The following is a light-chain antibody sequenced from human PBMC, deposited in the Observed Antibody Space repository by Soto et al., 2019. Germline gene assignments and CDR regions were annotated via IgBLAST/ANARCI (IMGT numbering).Light chain of an antibody. CDR2: EVS. CDR3: NSYTSGSTYV. Sequence: QSALTQPASVSGSPGQSISISCTGTSSDVGGYNYVSWYQQHPGKAPDVLIYEVSNRPSGVSDRFSGSKSGNTASLTISGLQAGDEDDYYCNSYTSGSTYVFGTGTKLTVL. J-gene: IGLJ1*01. V-gene: IGLV2-14*01. CDR1: SSDVGGYNY.